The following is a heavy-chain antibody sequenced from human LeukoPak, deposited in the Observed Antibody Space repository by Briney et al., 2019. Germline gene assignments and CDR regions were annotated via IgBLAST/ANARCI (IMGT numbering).Heavy chain of an antibody. J-gene: IGHJ4*02. Sequence: PGGSLRLSCAASGFTFSSYGMSWVRQAPGKGLEWVSAISGSGGSTYYADSVKGRFTISRDNSKNTLYLQMNSLRAEDTAVYYCAKASGYSSSWYVYWGQGTLVTVSS. CDR2: ISGSGGST. V-gene: IGHV3-23*01. CDR1: GFTFSSYG. D-gene: IGHD6-13*01. CDR3: AKASGYSSSWYVY.